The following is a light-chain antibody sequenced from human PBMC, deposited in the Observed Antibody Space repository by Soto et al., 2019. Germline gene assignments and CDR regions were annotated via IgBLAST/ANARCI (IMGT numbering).Light chain of an antibody. Sequence: EIVLTQSPGTLSLSPGERATLSCRASQSVSSSSLAWYQQRRGQAPRLLIHGASSRATGIPDRFSGSGSGTDFTLTISSLEPEDFAVYYCQQRSNWTLTFGGGTKVDIK. J-gene: IGKJ4*01. CDR1: QSVSSSS. CDR3: QQRSNWTLT. CDR2: GAS. V-gene: IGKV3D-20*02.